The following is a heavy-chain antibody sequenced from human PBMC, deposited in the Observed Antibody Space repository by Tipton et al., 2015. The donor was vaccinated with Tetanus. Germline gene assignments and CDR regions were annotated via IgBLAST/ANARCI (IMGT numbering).Heavy chain of an antibody. J-gene: IGHJ4*02. CDR2: ILYGGST. V-gene: IGHV4-61*01. Sequence: TLSLTCTVSGGSVSSGSYYWAWIRQPPGKGLEYIGYILYGGSTHYSPSLKSRVTVSADLSKNQFSLKLSSVTAADTAVYYCARIHDFWSGYFDFWGQGTLVTVSS. CDR1: GGSVSSGSYY. D-gene: IGHD3-3*01. CDR3: ARIHDFWSGYFDF.